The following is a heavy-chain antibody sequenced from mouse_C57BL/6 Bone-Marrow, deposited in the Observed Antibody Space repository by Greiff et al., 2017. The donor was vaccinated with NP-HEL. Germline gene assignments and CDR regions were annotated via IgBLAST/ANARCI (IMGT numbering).Heavy chain of an antibody. V-gene: IGHV5-4*01. D-gene: IGHD2-4*01. Sequence: EVKLMESGGGLVKPGGSLKLSCAASGFTFSSYAMSWVRQTPEKRLEWVATISDGGSYTYYPDNVKGRFTISRDNAKNKLYLQMSHLKSEDTAMYYCARERGYDYGYYAMDYWGQGTSVTVSS. CDR2: ISDGGSYT. J-gene: IGHJ4*01. CDR1: GFTFSSYA. CDR3: ARERGYDYGYYAMDY.